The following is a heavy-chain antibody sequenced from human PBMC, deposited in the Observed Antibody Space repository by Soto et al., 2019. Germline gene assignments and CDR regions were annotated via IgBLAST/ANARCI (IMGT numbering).Heavy chain of an antibody. D-gene: IGHD4-4*01. CDR3: AKDVGLDGYSRPILNHAMDV. CDR2: VVPILETT. Sequence: QVQLVQSGAEVKKPGSSVNVSCKASGGTFSSYAISWLRQAPGQGPEWMGGVVPILETTIYAQKYLGRMTISADEPTTTVFMELTALPSADPAVYYWAKDVGLDGYSRPILNHAMDVWGPGPRVTVSS. CDR1: GGTFSSYA. V-gene: IGHV1-69*01. J-gene: IGHJ6*02.